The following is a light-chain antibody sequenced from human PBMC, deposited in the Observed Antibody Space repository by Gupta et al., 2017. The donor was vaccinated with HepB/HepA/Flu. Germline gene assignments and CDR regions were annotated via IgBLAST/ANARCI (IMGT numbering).Light chain of an antibody. Sequence: PSPPPLSSPPGRATPPSCAARHGLGDNLAWYQQKPGQAPRLLIYGASSRATGVPARFSGSGSGTDFTLTISKLQSEDFAIYYCQQYDYSPPWTFGQGTKLEIK. V-gene: IGKV3-15*01. CDR1: HGLGDN. CDR3: QQYDYSPPWT. CDR2: GAS. J-gene: IGKJ1*01.